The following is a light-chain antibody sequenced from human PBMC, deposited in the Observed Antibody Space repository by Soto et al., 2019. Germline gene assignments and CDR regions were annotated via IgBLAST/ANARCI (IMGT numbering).Light chain of an antibody. CDR3: QQFGSSPGFT. V-gene: IGKV3-20*01. Sequence: EIVLTQSPGTLSLSPGERATLSCRASQSINSRYLAWYPQKPGQAPRLLIYGASSRATGIPDRFSGRGSGTDFTLTISRLAAEDLAVYYCQQFGSSPGFTFGPGTKVDIK. J-gene: IGKJ3*01. CDR2: GAS. CDR1: QSINSRY.